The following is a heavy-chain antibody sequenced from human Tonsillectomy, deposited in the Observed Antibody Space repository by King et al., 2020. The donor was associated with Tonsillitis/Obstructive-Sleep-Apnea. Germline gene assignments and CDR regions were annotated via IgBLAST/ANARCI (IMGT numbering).Heavy chain of an antibody. D-gene: IGHD6-25*01. J-gene: IGHJ6*02. CDR3: ARPHSSGWYYYGMDV. V-gene: IGHV5-10-1*03. CDR2: IDPSDSYT. CDR1: GYSFTSYW. Sequence: QLVQSGAEVKKPGESLRISCKGSGYSFTSYWINWVRQMTGKGLECMGRIDPSDSYTNYSPSFQGHVTISADKSISTAYLQWSSLKASDTAMYYCARPHSSGWYYYGMDVWGQGTTVTVSS.